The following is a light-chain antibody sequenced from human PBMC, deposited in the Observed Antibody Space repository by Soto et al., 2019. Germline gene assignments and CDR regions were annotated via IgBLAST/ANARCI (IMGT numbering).Light chain of an antibody. CDR1: QSVASN. J-gene: IGKJ3*01. CDR3: QQYNNWPPFT. Sequence: EIVMTQSPATLSVSPGERATLSCRASQSVASNLAWYQQKPGQAPRLLIYGASTRATGIPARFSGSGSGTEFTLTISSLQSEDFAVYYCQQYNNWPPFTLGPGTKVDIK. V-gene: IGKV3-15*01. CDR2: GAS.